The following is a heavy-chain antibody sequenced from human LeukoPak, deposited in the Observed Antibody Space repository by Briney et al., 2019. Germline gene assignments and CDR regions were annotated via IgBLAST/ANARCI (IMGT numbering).Heavy chain of an antibody. CDR3: ARGSRYCSSTSCYRRWFDP. J-gene: IGHJ5*02. V-gene: IGHV1-2*02. CDR1: GYTFTGYY. CDR2: INPNSGGR. Sequence: ASVKVSCKASGYTFTGYYMHWVRQAPGQGLEWMGWINPNSGGRNYAQKFQGRVTMTRDTSISTAYMELSRLRSDDTAVYYCARGSRYCSSTSCYRRWFDPWGQGTLVTVSS. D-gene: IGHD2-2*01.